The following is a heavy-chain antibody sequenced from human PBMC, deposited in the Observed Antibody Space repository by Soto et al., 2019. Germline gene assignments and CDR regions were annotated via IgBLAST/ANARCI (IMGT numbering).Heavy chain of an antibody. V-gene: IGHV3-21*01. CDR1: GFTFSSYS. CDR2: ISSSSSYI. CDR3: ARYCSGGSCYAEHTAMVIYYYGMDV. D-gene: IGHD2-15*01. J-gene: IGHJ6*02. Sequence: VGSLRLSCAASGFTFSSYSMNWVRQAPGKGLEWVSSISSSSSYIYYADSVKGRFTISRDNAKNSLYLQMNSLRAEDTAVYYCARYCSGGSCYAEHTAMVIYYYGMDVWGQGTTVTVSS.